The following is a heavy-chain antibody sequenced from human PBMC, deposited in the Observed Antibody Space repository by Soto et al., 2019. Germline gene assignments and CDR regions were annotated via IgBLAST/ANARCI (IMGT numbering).Heavy chain of an antibody. D-gene: IGHD2-2*01. CDR3: ARGIGYCSSINCYSSRRLRFDS. V-gene: IGHV4-34*01. Sequence: WTWIRQSPEKGLEWIGEVNHSGTTSYNPYLKTRVTISVHTPKNQFSLKMSSVTAADTAVYYCARGIGYCSSINCYSSRRLRFDSWGQGTLVTVSS. J-gene: IGHJ4*02. CDR2: VNHSGTT.